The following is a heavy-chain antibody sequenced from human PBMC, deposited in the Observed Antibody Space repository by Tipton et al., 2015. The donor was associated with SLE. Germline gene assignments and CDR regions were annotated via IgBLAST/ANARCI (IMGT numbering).Heavy chain of an antibody. Sequence: TLSLTCTVSGGSISSSTYYWGWIRQPPGKGLEWIGEINHSGSTNYNPSLKSRVTISVDTSKNQFSLKLSSVTAADTAVYYCARGGGSGWYNAFDIWGQGTMVTVSS. CDR3: ARGGGSGWYNAFDI. D-gene: IGHD6-19*01. J-gene: IGHJ3*02. CDR1: GGSISSSTYY. V-gene: IGHV4-39*07. CDR2: INHSGST.